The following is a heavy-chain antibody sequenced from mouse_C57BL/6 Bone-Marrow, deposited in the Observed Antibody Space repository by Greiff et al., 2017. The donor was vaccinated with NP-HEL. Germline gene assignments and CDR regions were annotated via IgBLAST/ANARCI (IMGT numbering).Heavy chain of an antibody. CDR2: IYPYNGVS. CDR1: GYSFTGYY. V-gene: IGHV1-31*01. CDR3: APITTVVAPYAMDY. J-gene: IGHJ4*01. Sequence: VQLQQSGPELVKPGASVKISCQASGYSFTGYYMPWVKQSHGNILDWIGYIYPYNGVSSYNQKFKGKATLTVDKSSSTAYMELRSLTSEDSAVYYCAPITTVVAPYAMDYWGQGTSVTVSS. D-gene: IGHD1-1*01.